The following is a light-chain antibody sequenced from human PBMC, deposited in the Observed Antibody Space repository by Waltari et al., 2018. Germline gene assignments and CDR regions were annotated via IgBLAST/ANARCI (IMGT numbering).Light chain of an antibody. CDR2: SNN. CDR1: SSNLGSNT. V-gene: IGLV1-44*01. J-gene: IGLJ2*01. Sequence: QSVLTQPPSASGTPGQRVTISCSGSSSNLGSNTVNWYQQFPGTAPRLLIYSNNERPSGVPDRISGSRSDTSASLAISGRQSEDEADYYCAAWDDSLNGPVFGGGTKLSVL. CDR3: AAWDDSLNGPV.